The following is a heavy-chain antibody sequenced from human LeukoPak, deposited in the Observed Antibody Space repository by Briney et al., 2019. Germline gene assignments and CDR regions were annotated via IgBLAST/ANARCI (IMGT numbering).Heavy chain of an antibody. CDR3: VRDGGVSGYDLLDY. CDR2: INQDGSEE. J-gene: IGHJ4*02. V-gene: IGHV3-7*01. CDR1: GFTFSNYW. D-gene: IGHD5-12*01. Sequence: GGSLRLSCAASGFTFSNYWMSWVRQAPGKGLEWVAHINQDGSEEHYMDSAKARFTISRDNAKNSLSLQMNSLRAEDTAVYYCVRDGGVSGYDLLDYWGQGTLVTVSS.